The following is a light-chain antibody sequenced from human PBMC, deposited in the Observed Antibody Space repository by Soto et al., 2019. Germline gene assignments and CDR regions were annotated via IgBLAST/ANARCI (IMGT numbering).Light chain of an antibody. CDR2: EVS. V-gene: IGLV2-23*02. CDR1: SSDVGSYNL. J-gene: IGLJ1*01. CDR3: CSFAGSIIPYV. Sequence: QSALTQPASVSGSPGQSITISCTGTSSDVGSYNLVSWYQQHPGKAPKLMIYEVSKRPSGDSNRFSGSKSGNTASLTISGLQAEDEADYYCCSFAGSIIPYVFGTGTKLTVL.